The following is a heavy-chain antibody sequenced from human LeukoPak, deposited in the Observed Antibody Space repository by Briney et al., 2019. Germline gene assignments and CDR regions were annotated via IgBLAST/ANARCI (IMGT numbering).Heavy chain of an antibody. V-gene: IGHV1-46*01. CDR1: GYTFTSYY. CDR3: ARTAARRFDY. CDR2: INPSGGST. J-gene: IGHJ4*02. Sequence: ASVKVSCKASGYTFTSYYMHWVRQAPGRGLEWMGIINPSGGSTSYAQKFQGRVTVTRDTSTSTVYMELSSLRSEDTAVYYCARTAARRFDYWGQGTLVTVSS. D-gene: IGHD6-6*01.